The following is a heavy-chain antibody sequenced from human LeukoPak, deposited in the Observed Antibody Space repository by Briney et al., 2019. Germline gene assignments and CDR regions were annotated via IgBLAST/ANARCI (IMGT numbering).Heavy chain of an antibody. Sequence: PGGSLRLSCAASGFTFSSYAMSWVRQAPGKGLEWVSSISSSSSYIYYADSVKGRFTISRDNAKNSLYLQMNSLRAEDTAVYYCARDLIRDYSNYPKENWFDPWGQGTLVTVSS. D-gene: IGHD4-11*01. J-gene: IGHJ5*02. V-gene: IGHV3-21*01. CDR2: ISSSSSYI. CDR1: GFTFSSYA. CDR3: ARDLIRDYSNYPKENWFDP.